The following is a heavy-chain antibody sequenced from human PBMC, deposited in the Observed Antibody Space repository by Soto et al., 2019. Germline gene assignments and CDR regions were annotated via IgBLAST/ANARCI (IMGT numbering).Heavy chain of an antibody. J-gene: IGHJ6*02. CDR1: GFSLNTGGVC. CDR3: VRTHGGYTAYYGMDV. D-gene: IGHD5-12*01. Sequence: SVPTLVNPSQTLTLTCTFSGFSLNTGGVCLSWVRQPTGKALEWLAVVRWDDEKHFSTSLRNRISVSKDASGDRVVLTMANMDPADSGTYYCVRTHGGYTAYYGMDVWGPGTTVTVSS. V-gene: IGHV2-70*19. CDR2: VRWDDEK.